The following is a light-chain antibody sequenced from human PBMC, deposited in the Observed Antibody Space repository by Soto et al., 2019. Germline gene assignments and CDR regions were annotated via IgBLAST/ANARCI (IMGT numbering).Light chain of an antibody. CDR1: QRVISSS. Sequence: EIVLTQSPGTLSLSPWERATLSCRASQRVISSSLAWYQQKPGQSPRLLISYASSRTTGIPDRFSGSGSGTDFTLTISRLEPEDFAVYYCQQYGSSPLTFGGGTKVDIK. CDR2: YAS. V-gene: IGKV3-20*01. J-gene: IGKJ4*01. CDR3: QQYGSSPLT.